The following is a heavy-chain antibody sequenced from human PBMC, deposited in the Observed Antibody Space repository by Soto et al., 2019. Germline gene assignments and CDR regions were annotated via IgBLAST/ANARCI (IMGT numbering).Heavy chain of an antibody. D-gene: IGHD2-2*01. CDR3: ATFSISRSSDY. CDR1: GGSVSSYY. J-gene: IGHJ4*02. V-gene: IGHV4-59*02. CDR2: IYYTGTT. Sequence: PETLSLTCTVSGGSVSSYYWSWIRQPPGKGLEWIGYIYYTGTTNDNPTLKSRVTISVDASKNQFSLKLTSVTAADTAVYYCATFSISRSSDYWGQGTLVTVSS.